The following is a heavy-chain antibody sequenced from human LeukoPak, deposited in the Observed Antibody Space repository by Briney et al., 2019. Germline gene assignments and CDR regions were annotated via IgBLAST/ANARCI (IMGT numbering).Heavy chain of an antibody. Sequence: PSETLSLTCTVSGYSISSGYYWGWIRQPPGKGLEWIGSIYHSGSTYYNPSLKSRVTISVDTSKNQFSLKLSSVTAADTAVYYCARDDILTGYYELSVVGGGLDALDIWGQGTMVTVSS. V-gene: IGHV4-38-2*02. D-gene: IGHD3-9*01. CDR2: IYHSGST. J-gene: IGHJ3*02. CDR1: GYSISSGYY. CDR3: ARDDILTGYYELSVVGGGLDALDI.